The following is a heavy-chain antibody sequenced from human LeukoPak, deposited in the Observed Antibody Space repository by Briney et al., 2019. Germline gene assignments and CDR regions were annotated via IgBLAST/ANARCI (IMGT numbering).Heavy chain of an antibody. Sequence: PGGSLRLSCAASGFTFSRYSLTWVRQAPGKGLEWVSSISSSSYIYYADSVKGRFTISRDNAKNSRFLQMNNLRTEDTALYYCAKQADTHMLIWSFTDYWGQGTLVTVSS. J-gene: IGHJ4*02. CDR3: AKQADTHMLIWSFTDY. CDR2: ISSSSYI. V-gene: IGHV3-21*01. CDR1: GFTFSRYS. D-gene: IGHD3-16*01.